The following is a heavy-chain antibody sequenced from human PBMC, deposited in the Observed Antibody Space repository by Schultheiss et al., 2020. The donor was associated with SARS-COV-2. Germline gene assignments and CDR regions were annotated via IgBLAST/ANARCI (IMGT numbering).Heavy chain of an antibody. J-gene: IGHJ6*02. CDR2: IYYSGST. CDR3: ARHGGNYGWEYYYYYGMDV. D-gene: IGHD4-11*01. V-gene: IGHV4-39*01. CDR1: GFTFSSYSMN. Sequence: ESLKISCAASGFTFSSYSMNWVRQAPGKGLEWIGSIYYSGSTYYNPSLKSRVTISVDTSKNQFSLKLSSVTAADTAVYYCARHGGNYGWEYYYYYGMDVWGQGTTVTVSS.